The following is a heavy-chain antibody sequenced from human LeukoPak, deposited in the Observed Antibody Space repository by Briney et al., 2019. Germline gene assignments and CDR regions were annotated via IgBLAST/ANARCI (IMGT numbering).Heavy chain of an antibody. Sequence: GGSLRLSCAASGFTFSNAWMNWVRQAPGKGLEWVGRIKSKTDGGTTDYAAPVKGRFTISRDDSKNTLYLEMNSLKTEDTAVYHCVTMIVVVKVLVNWGQGTLVTVSS. D-gene: IGHD3-22*01. V-gene: IGHV3-15*01. J-gene: IGHJ4*02. CDR3: VTMIVVVKVLVN. CDR2: IKSKTDGGTT. CDR1: GFTFSNAW.